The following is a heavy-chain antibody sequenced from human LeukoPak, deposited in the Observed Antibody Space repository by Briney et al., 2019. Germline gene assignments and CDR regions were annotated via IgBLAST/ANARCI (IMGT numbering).Heavy chain of an antibody. CDR2: ISGSGGST. CDR1: GFTFSSYW. Sequence: GGSLRLSCAASGFTFSSYWMSWVRQAPGKGLEWVSSISGSGGSTYYADSVKGRFTISRDNSNNTLYLQVTSLSTEDTALYYCAKFPLDSDYYLSYYFDYWGQGTLVTVSS. V-gene: IGHV3-23*01. CDR3: AKFPLDSDYYLSYYFDY. D-gene: IGHD3-22*01. J-gene: IGHJ4*02.